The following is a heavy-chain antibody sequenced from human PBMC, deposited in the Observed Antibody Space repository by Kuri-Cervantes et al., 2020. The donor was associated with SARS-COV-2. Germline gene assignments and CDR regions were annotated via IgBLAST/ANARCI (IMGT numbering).Heavy chain of an antibody. CDR1: GFTFSSYA. CDR3: AKGVQWLLHYFGY. V-gene: IGHV3-30-3*01. Sequence: GESLKISCAASGFTFSSYAMHWVRQAPGKGLEWVAVISYDGSNKYYADSVKGRFTISRDNSKNTLYLQMNSLRAEDTAVYYCAKGVQWLLHYFGYWGQGTLVTVSS. J-gene: IGHJ4*02. CDR2: ISYDGSNK. D-gene: IGHD6-19*01.